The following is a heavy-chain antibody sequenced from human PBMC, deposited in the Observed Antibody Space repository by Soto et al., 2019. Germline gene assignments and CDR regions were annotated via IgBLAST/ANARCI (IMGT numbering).Heavy chain of an antibody. D-gene: IGHD1-26*01. V-gene: IGHV3-64D*08. Sequence: PGGSLRLSCSASGFTFSSYAMHWVRQAPGKGLEYVSAISSNGGSTYYADSVKGRFTISRDNSKNTLYLQMSSLRAEDTAVYYCVKMYVDSGSYLGDYYGMDVWGQGTTVTVSS. J-gene: IGHJ6*02. CDR3: VKMYVDSGSYLGDYYGMDV. CDR1: GFTFSSYA. CDR2: ISSNGGST.